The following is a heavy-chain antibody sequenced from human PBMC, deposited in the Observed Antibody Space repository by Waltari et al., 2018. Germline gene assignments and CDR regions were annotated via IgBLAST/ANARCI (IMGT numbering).Heavy chain of an antibody. D-gene: IGHD3-10*01. Sequence: QVQLVQSGAEVKKPGSSVKVSCKASGGTFSSYAISWVRQAPGQGLEWMGGCIPSFGTANYAQKVQGRVTITADESTSTAYMELSSLRSEDTAVYYCARASYGSGSYSPGWFDPWGQGTLVTVSS. CDR1: GGTFSSYA. V-gene: IGHV1-69*01. CDR2: CIPSFGTA. J-gene: IGHJ5*02. CDR3: ARASYGSGSYSPGWFDP.